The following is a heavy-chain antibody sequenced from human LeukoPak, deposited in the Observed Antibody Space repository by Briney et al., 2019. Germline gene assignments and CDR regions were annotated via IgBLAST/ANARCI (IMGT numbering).Heavy chain of an antibody. CDR1: GFTFSNYA. CDR3: ARGLGWLHS. Sequence: GGSLRLSCAASGFTFSNYAMSWVRQAPGKGLEWVSTISNSDYNAYYADSVKGRFTISRDNAKNSLFLQMNSLRAEDTAVYCCARGLGWLHSWGQGTLVTVSS. V-gene: IGHV3-21*01. J-gene: IGHJ5*02. D-gene: IGHD3/OR15-3a*01. CDR2: ISNSDYNA.